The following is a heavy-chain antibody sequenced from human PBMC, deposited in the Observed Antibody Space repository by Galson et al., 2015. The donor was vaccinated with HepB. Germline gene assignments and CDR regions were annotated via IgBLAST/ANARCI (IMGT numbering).Heavy chain of an antibody. D-gene: IGHD6-25*01. Sequence: SLRLSCAASGFTLSSYSMSWVRQAPGRGLAWVSYISSSSTITYYADSVKGRFTISRDNAKNSLYLQMNILRAEDTAVYYCARVASGPFNWFDPWGQGTLVTVSS. V-gene: IGHV3-48*04. CDR1: GFTLSSYS. CDR2: ISSSSTIT. J-gene: IGHJ5*02. CDR3: ARVASGPFNWFDP.